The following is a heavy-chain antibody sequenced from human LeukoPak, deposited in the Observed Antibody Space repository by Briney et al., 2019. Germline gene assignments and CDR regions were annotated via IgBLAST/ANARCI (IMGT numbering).Heavy chain of an antibody. J-gene: IGHJ4*02. D-gene: IGHD6-13*01. V-gene: IGHV4-59*12. Sequence: SETLSLTCTVSGGSISSYYWSWTRQPPGKGLEWIGTIYYSGTTYYDPSLESRVSISVDTSKNQFSLKLTSVTAADTAMYHCARVGEKAAAGYYFDHWGQGTLVTVSS. CDR1: GGSISSYY. CDR3: ARVGEKAAAGYYFDH. CDR2: IYYSGTT.